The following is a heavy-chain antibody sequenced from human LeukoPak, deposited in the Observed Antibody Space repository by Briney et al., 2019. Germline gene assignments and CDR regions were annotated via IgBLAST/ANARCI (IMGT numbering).Heavy chain of an antibody. D-gene: IGHD7-27*01. CDR1: GGSVSNYY. V-gene: IGHV4-59*02. J-gene: IGHJ4*02. Sequence: PSETLSLTCTVSGGSVSNYYGSWIRQSPGKGLEWIGYIYYTETSYNPSLKSRVTISADTSKNQFSVKLYSVTAADTAVYYCATRKLGNDYWGQGTLVTVSS. CDR3: ATRKLGNDY. CDR2: IYYTET.